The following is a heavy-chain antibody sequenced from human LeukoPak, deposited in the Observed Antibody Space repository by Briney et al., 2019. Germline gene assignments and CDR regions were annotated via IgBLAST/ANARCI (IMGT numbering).Heavy chain of an antibody. V-gene: IGHV3-21*01. J-gene: IGHJ4*02. Sequence: GGSLRLSCAASGFTFSNYSMNWVRQAPGKGLEWVSSISSSGSYIYYADSVKGRFTISRDNAKNSLYLQMNSLRAEDTAVYYCARDLGYYDSSGYSYFDYWGQGALVTVSS. CDR1: GFTFSNYS. CDR2: ISSSGSYI. CDR3: ARDLGYYDSSGYSYFDY. D-gene: IGHD3-22*01.